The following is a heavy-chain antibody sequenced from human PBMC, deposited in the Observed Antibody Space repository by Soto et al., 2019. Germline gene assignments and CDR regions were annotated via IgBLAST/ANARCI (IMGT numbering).Heavy chain of an antibody. CDR1: GYTFTSYD. Sequence: KVSCKASGYTFTSYDINWVRQATGQGLEWMGWMNPNSGNTGYAQKFQGRVTMTRNTSISTAYMELSSLRSEDTAVDYRAREGYYYDSSGRTPYYYGMDVWRQGSTVTVSS. CDR2: MNPNSGNT. D-gene: IGHD3-22*01. J-gene: IGHJ6*02. CDR3: AREGYYYDSSGRTPYYYGMDV. V-gene: IGHV1-8*01.